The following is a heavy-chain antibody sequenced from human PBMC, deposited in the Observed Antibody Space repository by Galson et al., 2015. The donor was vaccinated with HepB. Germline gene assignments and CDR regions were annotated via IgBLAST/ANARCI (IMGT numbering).Heavy chain of an antibody. CDR2: ISGSGGSA. D-gene: IGHD3-3*01. V-gene: IGHV3-23*01. Sequence: SLRVSCAASGFTFSSNAMTWVRLAPGKGLEWVSAISGSGGSAYYADSVKGRFSISRDNSRNTLSLQMNSLRAEDTALYYCAKAFNYDFWSAYLDYWGQGTLVTVSS. CDR1: GFTFSSNA. CDR3: AKAFNYDFWSAYLDY. J-gene: IGHJ4*02.